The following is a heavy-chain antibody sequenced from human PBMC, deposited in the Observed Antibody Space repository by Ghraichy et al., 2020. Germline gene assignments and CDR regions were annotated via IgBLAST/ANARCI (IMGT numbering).Heavy chain of an antibody. D-gene: IGHD3-22*01. V-gene: IGHV4-34*01. CDR1: GGSFSGYY. J-gene: IGHJ4*02. CDR3: ARGPGRGYYYDSSGYWNY. CDR2: INHSGST. Sequence: SETLSLTCAVYGGSFSGYYWSWIRQPPGKGLEWIGEINHSGSTNYNPSLKSRVTISVDTSKNQFSLKLSSVTAADTAVYYCARGPGRGYYYDSSGYWNYWGQGTLVTVSS.